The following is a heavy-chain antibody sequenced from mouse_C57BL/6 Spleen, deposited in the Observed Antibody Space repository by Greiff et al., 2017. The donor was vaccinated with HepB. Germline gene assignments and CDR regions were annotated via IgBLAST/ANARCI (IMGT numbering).Heavy chain of an antibody. CDR2: ISGGGGNT. Sequence: DVKLVESGGGLVKPGGSLKLSCAASGFTFSSYTMSWVRQTPEKRLEWVATISGGGGNTYYPDSVKGRFTISRDNAKNTLYLQMSSLRSEDTALYYCARNYYGSSYMDYWGQGTSVTVSS. CDR1: GFTFSSYT. CDR3: ARNYYGSSYMDY. V-gene: IGHV5-9*01. D-gene: IGHD1-1*01. J-gene: IGHJ4*01.